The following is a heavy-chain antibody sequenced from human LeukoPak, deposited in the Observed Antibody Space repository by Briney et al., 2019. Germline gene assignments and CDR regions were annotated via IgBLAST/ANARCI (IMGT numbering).Heavy chain of an antibody. V-gene: IGHV3-33*01. CDR3: VLAARPGGWFDP. CDR2: IWYDGSNK. D-gene: IGHD6-6*01. J-gene: IGHJ5*02. Sequence: GGSLRLSCAASGFTFSSYGMHWVRQAPGKGLEWVAVIWYDGSNKYYADSVKGRFTISRDNSKNTLYLQMNSLRVEDTAVYYCVLAARPGGWFDPWGQGALVTVSS. CDR1: GFTFSSYG.